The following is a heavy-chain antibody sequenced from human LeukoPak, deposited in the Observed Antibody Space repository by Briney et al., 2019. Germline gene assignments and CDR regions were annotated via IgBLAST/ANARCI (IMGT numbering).Heavy chain of an antibody. J-gene: IGHJ4*02. D-gene: IGHD4-17*01. V-gene: IGHV4-31*03. Sequence: SETPCLTCTVSGXSISSGANYWSWIRHHPEKGPECIVYIYYSGSTYYNPSLKSRVTISVDTSQNQFSLRLRSVTAADTAVYYCARVSGDNNYFDYWGQGTLVTVSS. CDR2: IYYSGST. CDR1: GXSISSGANY. CDR3: ARVSGDNNYFDY.